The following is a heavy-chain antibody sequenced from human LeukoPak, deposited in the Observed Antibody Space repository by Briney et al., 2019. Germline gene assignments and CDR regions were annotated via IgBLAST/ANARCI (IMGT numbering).Heavy chain of an antibody. CDR3: ARSPGGSYSRTWYYFDY. D-gene: IGHD1-26*01. CDR1: GGSISSYY. V-gene: IGHV4-59*08. Sequence: KPSQTLSLTCTVSGGSISSYYWSWIRQPPGKGLEWIGYIYYSGSTNYNPSLKSRVTISVDTSKNQFSLKLSSVTAADTAVYYCARSPGGSYSRTWYYFDYWGQGTLVTVSS. J-gene: IGHJ4*02. CDR2: IYYSGST.